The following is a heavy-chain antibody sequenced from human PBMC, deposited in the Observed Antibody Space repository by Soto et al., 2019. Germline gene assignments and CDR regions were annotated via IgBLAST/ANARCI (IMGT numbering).Heavy chain of an antibody. V-gene: IGHV5-51*03. CDR3: AIRAFCGGDCTARPQDYYGMDV. J-gene: IGHJ6*02. CDR2: MCPRDSDT. D-gene: IGHD2-21*02. CDR1: GYNFNNYC. Sequence: EVQLVQSGAEVKKSGESLKISCKGSGYNFNNYCVFWVRQRPGKGLEWVGIMCPRDSDTKYSPSSQGQVTISADKSIPTAYLQWSSLKASDTALYYCAIRAFCGGDCTARPQDYYGMDVWGQGTAVTVSS.